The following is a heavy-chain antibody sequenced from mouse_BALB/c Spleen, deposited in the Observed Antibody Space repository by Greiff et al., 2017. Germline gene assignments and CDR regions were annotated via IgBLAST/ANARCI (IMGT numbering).Heavy chain of an antibody. CDR2: IWGDGST. D-gene: IGHD4-1*01. Sequence: VQLQQSGPGLVAPSQSLSITCTVSGFSLTGYGVNWVRQPPGKGLEWLGMIWGDGSTDYNSALKSRLSISKDNSKSQVFLKLNSLQTDDTATYYCANNWLYYYAMDYWGQGTSVTVSS. CDR1: GFSLTGYG. J-gene: IGHJ4*01. V-gene: IGHV2-6-7*01. CDR3: ANNWLYYYAMDY.